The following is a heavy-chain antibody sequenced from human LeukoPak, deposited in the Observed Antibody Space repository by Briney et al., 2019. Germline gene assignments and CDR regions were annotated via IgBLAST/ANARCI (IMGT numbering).Heavy chain of an antibody. CDR3: ARWAELAARPDALYFDY. V-gene: IGHV4-59*01. J-gene: IGHJ4*02. CDR1: GGSISSYY. D-gene: IGHD6-6*01. CDR2: IYYSGST. Sequence: PSETLSLTCTVSGGSISSYYWSWIRQPPGKGLEWIGYIYYSGSTNYSPSLKSRVTISVDTSKNQFSLKLSSVTAADTAVYYCARWAELAARPDALYFDYWGQGTLVTVSS.